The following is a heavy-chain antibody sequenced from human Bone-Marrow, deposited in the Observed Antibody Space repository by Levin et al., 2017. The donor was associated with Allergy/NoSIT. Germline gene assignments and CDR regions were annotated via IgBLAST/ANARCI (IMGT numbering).Heavy chain of an antibody. V-gene: IGHV1-18*01. CDR3: ARDYGKVLDY. J-gene: IGHJ4*02. Sequence: GESLKISCKASGYTFTSYGISWVRQAPGQGLEWMGWISAYNGNTNYAQKLQGRVTMTTDTSTSTAYMELRSLRSDDTAVYYCARDYGKVLDYWGQGTLVTVSS. D-gene: IGHD4-17*01. CDR2: ISAYNGNT. CDR1: GYTFTSYG.